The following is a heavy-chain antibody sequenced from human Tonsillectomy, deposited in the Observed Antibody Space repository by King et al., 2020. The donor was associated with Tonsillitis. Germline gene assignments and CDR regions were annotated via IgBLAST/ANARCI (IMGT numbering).Heavy chain of an antibody. D-gene: IGHD2-15*01. Sequence: VQLVESGGGVVQPGGSLRLSCAASGFTFDDYAMHWVRQAPGKGLEWVSLISGDGGSTDYADSVKGRFTISRDNSKNSLFLQMNSLRTEDTALYYCAKDAKGYCSGGSCYPDYRGQGTLVTVSS. CDR1: GFTFDDYA. CDR2: ISGDGGST. CDR3: AKDAKGYCSGGSCYPDY. V-gene: IGHV3-43*02. J-gene: IGHJ4*02.